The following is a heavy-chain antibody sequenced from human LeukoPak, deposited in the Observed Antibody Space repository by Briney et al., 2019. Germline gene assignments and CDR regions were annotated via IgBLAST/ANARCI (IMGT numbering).Heavy chain of an antibody. V-gene: IGHV1-69*13. CDR2: IIPIFGTA. CDR1: GGTFSSYA. J-gene: IGHJ6*02. CDR3: AGYSSSPFYYYYYGMDV. D-gene: IGHD6-13*01. Sequence: ASAKVSCKASGGTFSSYAISWVRQAPGQGLEWMGGIIPIFGTANYAQKFQGRVTITADESTSTAYMELSSLRSEDTAVYYCAGYSSSPFYYYYYGMDVWGQGTTVTVSS.